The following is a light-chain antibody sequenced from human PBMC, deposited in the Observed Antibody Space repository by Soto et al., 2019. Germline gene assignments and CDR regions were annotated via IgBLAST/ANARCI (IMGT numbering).Light chain of an antibody. J-gene: IGKJ5*01. CDR2: HVS. CDR1: HSVGPN. CDR3: QHYQSGHPIA. V-gene: IGKV3-15*01. Sequence: EIVFTQSPATLSLSPGECATLSCRASHSVGPNFVWYQQRFGRYPRLLIYHVSTRATGVPASISGSGSETEFTLTISSLQPQDYALYYCQHYQSGHPIAFGQGTRLDIK.